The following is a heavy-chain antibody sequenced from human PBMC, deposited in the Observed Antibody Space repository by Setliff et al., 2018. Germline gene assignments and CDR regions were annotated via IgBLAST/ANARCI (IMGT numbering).Heavy chain of an antibody. Sequence: SETLSLTCTVSGDSISNYYWNWIRQPAGKGLEWIGLIQMTGNTNYNPSLQSRTTISIDTSKNQFSLKMTSVTAADTALYYCAGTPARGTTWLSPFDFWGQGILVTVSS. J-gene: IGHJ4*02. V-gene: IGHV4-4*07. CDR2: IQMTGNT. D-gene: IGHD3-9*01. CDR1: GDSISNYY. CDR3: AGTPARGTTWLSPFDF.